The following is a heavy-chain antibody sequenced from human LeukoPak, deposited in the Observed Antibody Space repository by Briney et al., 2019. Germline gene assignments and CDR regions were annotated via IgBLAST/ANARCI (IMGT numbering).Heavy chain of an antibody. Sequence: GESLKISCKGSGYSFTSYWISWVRQMPGKGLEWMGRIDPSDSYTNYSPSFQGHVTISADKSISTAYLQWSSLKASDTAIYYCAREISGHYGSGSSLPDYWGQGTLVTVSS. CDR3: AREISGHYGSGSSLPDY. CDR2: IDPSDSYT. D-gene: IGHD3-10*01. CDR1: GYSFTSYW. J-gene: IGHJ4*02. V-gene: IGHV5-10-1*01.